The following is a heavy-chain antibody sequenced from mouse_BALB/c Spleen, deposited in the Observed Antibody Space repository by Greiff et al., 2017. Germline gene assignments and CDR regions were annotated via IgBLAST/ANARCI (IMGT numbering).Heavy chain of an antibody. CDR1: GYTFTSYY. J-gene: IGHJ4*01. CDR2: INPSNGGT. CDR3: TRGGGGYYYAMDY. V-gene: IGHV1S81*02. Sequence: QVQLQQSGAELVKPGASVKLSCKASGYTFTSYYMYWVKQRPGQGLEWIGEINPSNGGTNFNEKFKSKATLTVDKSSSTAYMQLSSLTSEDSAVYYCTRGGGGYYYAMDYWGQGTSVTVSS.